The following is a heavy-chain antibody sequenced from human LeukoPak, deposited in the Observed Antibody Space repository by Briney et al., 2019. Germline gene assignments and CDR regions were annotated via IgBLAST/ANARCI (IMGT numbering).Heavy chain of an antibody. Sequence: GGSLRLSCAASGFPFSSYSMSWVRQAPGKGLEWVSGIVGTTGTTYYADSVLGRFTISRDNSKNTLFLEMNSLRAEDTAVYYCVKDLSSWLPGVFDWWGRGTLVTVSS. J-gene: IGHJ4*02. D-gene: IGHD6-13*01. V-gene: IGHV3-23*01. CDR2: IVGTTGTT. CDR1: GFPFSSYS. CDR3: VKDLSSWLPGVFDW.